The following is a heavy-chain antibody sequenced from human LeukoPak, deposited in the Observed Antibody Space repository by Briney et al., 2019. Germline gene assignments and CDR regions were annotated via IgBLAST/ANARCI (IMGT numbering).Heavy chain of an antibody. CDR1: GCIFTSYW. CDR2: IYPGESDN. D-gene: IGHD3-22*01. J-gene: IGHJ4*02. Sequence: GGALEIFWKGAGCIFTSYWIGWGRQVPGKGLEGMGIIYPGESDNRYSASCQGQVTISADQSISPAYLQWSSLKASDTAMYYCARHHYDSSGWQIDFWGQGTLVTVSS. CDR3: ARHHYDSSGWQIDF. V-gene: IGHV5-51*01.